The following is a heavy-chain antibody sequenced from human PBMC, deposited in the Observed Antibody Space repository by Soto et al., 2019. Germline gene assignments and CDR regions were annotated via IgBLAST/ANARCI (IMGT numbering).Heavy chain of an antibody. V-gene: IGHV4-34*01. CDR1: GGSFSGYY. J-gene: IGHJ4*02. CDR3: ARGRSIVVVVAARKFDY. D-gene: IGHD2-15*01. Sequence: QVQLQQWGAGLLKPSETLSLTCAVYGGSFSGYYWSWIRQTPGKGLEWIGEINHSGSTNYNPSLKSRATISVYTTKNQFPLKLSAVTAADTAVYYGARGRSIVVVVAARKFDYCGQGTLVTVSS. CDR2: INHSGST.